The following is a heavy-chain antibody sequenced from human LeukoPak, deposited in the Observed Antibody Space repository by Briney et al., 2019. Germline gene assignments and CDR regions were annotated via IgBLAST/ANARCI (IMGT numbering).Heavy chain of an antibody. CDR1: GFTFSSYA. V-gene: IGHV3-23*01. D-gene: IGHD4-17*01. CDR3: AKGSSTVTKNWFDP. CDR2: ISGSGGGT. Sequence: GGSLRLSCAASGFTFSSYAMTWVRQAPGKGLEWVSGISGSGGGTYYADSVKGRFTISRDNSKNTLYLQMNSLRAEDTAVYFCAKGSSTVTKNWFDPWGQGTLVTVSS. J-gene: IGHJ5*02.